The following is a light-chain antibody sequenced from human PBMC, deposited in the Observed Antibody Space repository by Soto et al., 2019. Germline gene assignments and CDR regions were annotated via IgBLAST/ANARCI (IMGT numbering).Light chain of an antibody. J-gene: IGKJ1*01. CDR2: GAS. CDR1: QSVRSN. CDR3: QQYNTYSPWP. V-gene: IGKV3-15*01. Sequence: EIVMTQSPATLSVSPGERATLSCRASQSVRSNLAWYQQKPGQAPRLLIYGASTRATGIPARFSGSGSGTEFTLTISSLQSEDFAVYYCQQYNTYSPWPFGHGTKVEIK.